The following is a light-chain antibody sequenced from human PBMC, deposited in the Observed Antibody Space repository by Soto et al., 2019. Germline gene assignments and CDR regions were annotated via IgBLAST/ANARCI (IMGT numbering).Light chain of an antibody. Sequence: VALTHAPATLSVSPGEVATLSGGADQSINTLLAWYQQKPGQAPRLLIYRASTRATGIPTRFSGSGSGTDFTLTISRLEPEDFAVYYCQQFSSYPLTFGGGTKVDIK. CDR3: QQFSSYPLT. CDR1: QSINTL. V-gene: IGKV3-15*01. CDR2: RAS. J-gene: IGKJ4*01.